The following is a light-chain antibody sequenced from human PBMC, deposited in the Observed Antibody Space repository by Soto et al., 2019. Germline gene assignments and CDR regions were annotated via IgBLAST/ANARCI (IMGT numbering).Light chain of an antibody. J-gene: IGKJ1*01. CDR3: QQCGGSPRT. Sequence: EIVLTQSPGTLSLSPGERATLSCRASESVSSSYLAWYQQKPGQAPRLLIYGASTRATGFPDRFSGSGSGTDFTLTISRLEPEYSALYYCQQCGGSPRTFGQGTNVEIK. V-gene: IGKV3-20*01. CDR1: ESVSSSY. CDR2: GAS.